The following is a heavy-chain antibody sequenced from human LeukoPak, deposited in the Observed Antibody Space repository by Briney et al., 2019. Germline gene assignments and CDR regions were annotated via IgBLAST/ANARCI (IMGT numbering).Heavy chain of an antibody. CDR2: FFHSGGIT. CDR1: GGSISGYF. Sequence: SETLSLTCTVSGGSISGYFWGWIRQPPGKGLEWIGTFFHSGGITHYNPSLKSRVTISVDTSKSQFSLKLSSVTAADTAVYYCARVCDYWGQGTLVTVSS. J-gene: IGHJ4*02. V-gene: IGHV4-38-2*02. CDR3: ARVCDY.